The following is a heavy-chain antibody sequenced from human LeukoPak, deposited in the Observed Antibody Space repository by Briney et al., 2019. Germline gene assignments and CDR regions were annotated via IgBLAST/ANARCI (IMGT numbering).Heavy chain of an antibody. V-gene: IGHV3-73*01. CDR3: TSRVYGDYVAASYYFDY. J-gene: IGHJ4*02. CDR1: GFTFSSYS. Sequence: PGGSLRLSCAASGFTFSSYSMNWVRQVPGKGLEWVGRIRSKANSYATAYAASVKGRFTISRDDSKNTAYLQMNSLKTEDTAVYYRTSRVYGDYVAASYYFDYWGQGTLVTVSS. D-gene: IGHD4-17*01. CDR2: IRSKANSYAT.